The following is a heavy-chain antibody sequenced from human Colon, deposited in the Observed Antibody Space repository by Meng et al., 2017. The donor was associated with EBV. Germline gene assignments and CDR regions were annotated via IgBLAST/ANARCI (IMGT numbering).Heavy chain of an antibody. CDR1: GGSFSDSY. J-gene: IGHJ4*02. CDR2: INDVGST. Sequence: QVQLQHGGAGLLKPSETLSLTCTVYGGSFSDSYWTWIRQPPGKGLEWIGEINDVGSTTYNPSLKSRVTISVDTSKNQFSLKLSSVTAADAAVYYCASSDCSGGTCYLDCWGQGTLVTVSS. V-gene: IGHV4-34*01. D-gene: IGHD2-15*01. CDR3: ASSDCSGGTCYLDC.